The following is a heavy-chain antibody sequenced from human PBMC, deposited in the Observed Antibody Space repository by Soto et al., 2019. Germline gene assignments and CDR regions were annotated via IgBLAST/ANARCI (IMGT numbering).Heavy chain of an antibody. Sequence: QLQLQESGSGLVKPSQTLSLTCAVSGGSISSGGYSWSWIRQPPGKGLECIGYIYHSGSTYYNPSLKSRVTISVDRSKNQFTLKLSSVTAADTAVYYCASRPSGSGFDPWGQGTLVTVSS. J-gene: IGHJ5*02. CDR2: IYHSGST. D-gene: IGHD1-26*01. V-gene: IGHV4-30-2*01. CDR3: ASRPSGSGFDP. CDR1: GGSISSGGYS.